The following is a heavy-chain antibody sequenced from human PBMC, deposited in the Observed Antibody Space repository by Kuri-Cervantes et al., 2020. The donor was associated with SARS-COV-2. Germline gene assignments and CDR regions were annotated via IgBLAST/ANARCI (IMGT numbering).Heavy chain of an antibody. CDR1: GYTLTELS. D-gene: IGHD2-8*01. CDR2: FDPEDGET. CDR3: ARDGGYCSNGVCRGEDLDY. V-gene: IGHV1-24*01. J-gene: IGHJ4*02. Sequence: ASVKVSCKVSGYTLTELSMHWVRQAPGKGLEWMGGFDPEDGETIYAQKFQGRITISADESTSTAYMELSGLRSEDTAIYYCARDGGYCSNGVCRGEDLDYWGQGTLVTVSS.